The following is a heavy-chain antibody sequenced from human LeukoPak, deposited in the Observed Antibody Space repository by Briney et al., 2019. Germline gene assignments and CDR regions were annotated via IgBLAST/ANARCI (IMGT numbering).Heavy chain of an antibody. CDR3: ARVGLRFLEWLRETNYYYYGMDV. V-gene: IGHV1-2*02. Sequence: ASVKVSCKASGYTFTGYYIHWVRQAPGQGLECVGWINPQNGDTYSTEKFQGRVTMTRDTSITTAYMELRGLTDDDTAVYYCARVGLRFLEWLRETNYYYYGMDVWGQGTLVTVSS. CDR1: GYTFTGYY. CDR2: INPQNGDT. D-gene: IGHD3-3*01. J-gene: IGHJ6*02.